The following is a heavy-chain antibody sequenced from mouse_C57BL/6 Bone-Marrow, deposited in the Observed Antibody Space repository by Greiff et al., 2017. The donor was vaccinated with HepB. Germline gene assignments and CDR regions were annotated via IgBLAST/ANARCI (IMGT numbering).Heavy chain of an antibody. D-gene: IGHD1-1*01. CDR3: ARWDTVVAAGAMDY. CDR1: GYTFTSYW. Sequence: QVQLQQPGAELVMPGASVKLSCKASGYTFTSYWMHWVKQRPGHGLEWIGEIYPSDSYTNYNQKFKGKSTLTVDKTSSTTYMQLSSLTSEDAAVYYCARWDTVVAAGAMDYWGRGTSVTVSS. V-gene: IGHV1-69*01. J-gene: IGHJ4*01. CDR2: IYPSDSYT.